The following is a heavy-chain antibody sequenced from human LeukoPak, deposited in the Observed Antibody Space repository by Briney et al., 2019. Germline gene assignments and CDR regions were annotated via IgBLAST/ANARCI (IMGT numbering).Heavy chain of an antibody. J-gene: IGHJ4*02. Sequence: KSSETLSLTCAVYGGSFSGYYWRGIRQPPGKGLEGIGEMNHSGSTNYNPSLTSRITISVDKFKNQFSLKLSSVTAADTAVYYCARGLGLNYDSSGYYYVWGQGTLVTVSS. V-gene: IGHV4-34*01. D-gene: IGHD3-22*01. CDR1: GGSFSGYY. CDR2: MNHSGST. CDR3: ARGLGLNYDSSGYYYV.